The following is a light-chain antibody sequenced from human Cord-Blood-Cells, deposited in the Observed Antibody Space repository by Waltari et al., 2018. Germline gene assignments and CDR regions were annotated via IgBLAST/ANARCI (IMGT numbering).Light chain of an antibody. CDR2: YDS. Sequence: SYVLTQPPSVSVAPGKTASITCGGNNLGSKSVNWYQQKPGQAPVHVIYYDSERPSGIPERFSGSNSGNTATLTISRVEAGDEADYYCQVWDSSSDHWVFGGGTKLTVL. CDR1: NLGSKS. J-gene: IGLJ3*02. CDR3: QVWDSSSDHWV. V-gene: IGLV3-21*04.